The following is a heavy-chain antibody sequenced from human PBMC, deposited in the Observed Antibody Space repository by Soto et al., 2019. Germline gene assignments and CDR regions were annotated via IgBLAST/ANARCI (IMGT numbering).Heavy chain of an antibody. CDR1: GYTFTGYY. CDR3: ARTYDFWSGLFDY. D-gene: IGHD3-3*01. Sequence: ASVKVSCKASGYTFTGYYMHWVRQAPGQGLEWMGWINPNSGGTNYAQKFQGWVTMTRDTSISTAYMELSRLRSDDTAVYYCARTYDFWSGLFDYWGQGTLVTVSS. V-gene: IGHV1-2*04. CDR2: INPNSGGT. J-gene: IGHJ4*02.